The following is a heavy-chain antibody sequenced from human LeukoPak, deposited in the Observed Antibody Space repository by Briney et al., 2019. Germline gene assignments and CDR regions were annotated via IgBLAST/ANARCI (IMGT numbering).Heavy chain of an antibody. Sequence: ASVKVSCKASGYTFTSYDINWVRQATGQGLEWMGWMNPNSGNTGYAQKFQGRVTMTRNTSIITAYMELSRLRSEDTAVYYCARXSRYSSXXYLAYWSDYYYYYYMDVWGKGTTVTVSS. CDR1: GYTFTSYD. CDR3: ARXSRYSSXXYLAYWSDYYYYYYMDV. V-gene: IGHV1-8*01. D-gene: IGHD6-13*01. J-gene: IGHJ6*03. CDR2: MNPNSGNT.